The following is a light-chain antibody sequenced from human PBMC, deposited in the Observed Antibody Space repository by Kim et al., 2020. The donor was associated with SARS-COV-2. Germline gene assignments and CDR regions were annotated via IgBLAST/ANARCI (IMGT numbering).Light chain of an antibody. CDR1: QSVNSD. CDR3: QQYNNWPSGT. CDR2: GAS. J-gene: IGKJ2*01. Sequence: SPEERASLSCRASQSVNSDLAWYQQKPGQAPRLLMYGASTRAAGIPSRFTGSGSETEFTLTISSLQSEDFAVYYCQQYNNWPSGTFGQGTKLEI. V-gene: IGKV3-15*01.